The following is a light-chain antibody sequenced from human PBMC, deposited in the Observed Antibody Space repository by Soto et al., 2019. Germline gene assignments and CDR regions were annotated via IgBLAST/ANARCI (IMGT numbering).Light chain of an antibody. V-gene: IGKV2-28*01. CDR2: QAS. Sequence: DIVMTQSPLSLPVTPGEPASISCSSSHSLLHSNGYNYLDWYLQRPGQSPQLLIYQASSLESGVPSRFSGSGSGTEFTLTISSLQTEDFAVYYCQQYGGSWRTFGQGTKVDIK. J-gene: IGKJ1*01. CDR3: QQYGGSWRT. CDR1: HSLLHSNGYNY.